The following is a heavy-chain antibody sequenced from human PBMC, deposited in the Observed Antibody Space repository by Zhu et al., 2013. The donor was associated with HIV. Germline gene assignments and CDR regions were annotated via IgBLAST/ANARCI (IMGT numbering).Heavy chain of an antibody. D-gene: IGHD6-19*01. CDR2: FDPEDGET. CDR1: GYTLTELS. CDR3: ATISIAVAGTPTSHDAFDI. Sequence: QVQLVQSGAEVKKPGASVKVSCKVSGYTLTELSMHWVRQAPGKGLEWMGGFDPEDGETIYAQKFQGRVTMTEDTSTDTAYMELSSLRSEDTAVYYCATISIAVAGTPTSHDAFDIWGQGTMVTVSS. J-gene: IGHJ3*02. V-gene: IGHV1-24*01.